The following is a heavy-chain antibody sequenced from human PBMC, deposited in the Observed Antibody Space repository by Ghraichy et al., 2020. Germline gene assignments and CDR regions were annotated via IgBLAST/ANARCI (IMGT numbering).Heavy chain of an antibody. Sequence: GGSLRLSCTASGFTFGDYAMSWFRQAPGKGLECVGFIRSKAYGGTTEYAASVKGRFTISRDDSKSIAYLQMNSLKTEDTAVYYCTRVSDILTGYYVDYWGQGTLVTVSS. CDR3: TRVSDILTGYYVDY. V-gene: IGHV3-49*03. CDR2: IRSKAYGGTT. J-gene: IGHJ4*02. D-gene: IGHD3-9*01. CDR1: GFTFGDYA.